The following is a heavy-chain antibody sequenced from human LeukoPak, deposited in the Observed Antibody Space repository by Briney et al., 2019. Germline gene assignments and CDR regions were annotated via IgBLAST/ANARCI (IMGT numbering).Heavy chain of an antibody. J-gene: IGHJ4*02. CDR3: AKDVRGYSRRVDC. CDR1: GFTFSGYA. Sequence: GGSLRLSCAASGFTFSGYAMSWVRQAPGKGLEWISAISGSGSNPSYADSMKGRFTISRDNSRNTLYLQINSLRAEDTATYYCAKDVRGYSRRVDCWGQGTLVTVSS. CDR2: ISGSGSNP. V-gene: IGHV3-23*01. D-gene: IGHD5-18*01.